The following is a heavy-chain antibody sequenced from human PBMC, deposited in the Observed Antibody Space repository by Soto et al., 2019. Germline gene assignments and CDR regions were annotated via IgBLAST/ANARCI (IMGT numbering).Heavy chain of an antibody. Sequence: GDSVKVYCKASGYRVTSYYMHLERQAPGQGLEWMGIINPNSGSTTYAQKFQGRVTMTRDTSTSTVYMELTSLTSGDTAVYYCARAGIAYCSSTTCYLYYYVMDVWGQGTTVTGSS. CDR3: ARAGIAYCSSTTCYLYYYVMDV. V-gene: IGHV1-46*01. J-gene: IGHJ6*01. D-gene: IGHD2-2*01. CDR1: GYRVTSYY. CDR2: INPNSGST.